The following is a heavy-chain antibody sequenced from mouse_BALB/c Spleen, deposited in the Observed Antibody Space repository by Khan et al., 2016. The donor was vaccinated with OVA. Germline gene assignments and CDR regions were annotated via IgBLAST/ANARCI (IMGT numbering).Heavy chain of an antibody. CDR2: ISTYYGDA. CDR3: ARGSGNSRFAY. Sequence: QVQLQQSGAELVRPGVSVKISCKGSGYTFTDYAMHWVKQSHAKSLEWIGVISTYYGDADYNQKFKGKATMNVDKSFSTAYMELARLTSEDSAIYYCARGSGNSRFAYWGQGTLVTVSA. CDR1: GYTFTDYA. V-gene: IGHV1S137*01. D-gene: IGHD1-3*01. J-gene: IGHJ3*01.